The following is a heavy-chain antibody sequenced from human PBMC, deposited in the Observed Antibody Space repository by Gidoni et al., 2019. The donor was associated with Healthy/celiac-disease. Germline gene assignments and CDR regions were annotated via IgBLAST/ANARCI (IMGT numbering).Heavy chain of an antibody. V-gene: IGHV3-23*01. CDR3: AKVGPQGYYDFWSGYQGVDY. J-gene: IGHJ4*02. CDR1: GFTFSSYA. CDR2: ISGSGGST. Sequence: EVQLLESGGGLVQPGGSLRLSCAASGFTFSSYAMSWVRQAPGKGLEWVSAISGSGGSTYYADSVKGRFTISRDNSKNTLYLQMNSLRAEDTAVYYCAKVGPQGYYDFWSGYQGVDYWGQGTLVTVSS. D-gene: IGHD3-3*01.